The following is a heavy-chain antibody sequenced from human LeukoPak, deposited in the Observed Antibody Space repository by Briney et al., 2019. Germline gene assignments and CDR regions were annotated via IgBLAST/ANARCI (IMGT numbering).Heavy chain of an antibody. Sequence: PGGSLRLSCAASGFTFSSYAMHWVRQAPGKGLEWVAVTSFDGSEVFFADSVRGRFTISRDNSKDTVYLQMNSLRAEDTAVYYCARDRGAISGSFDYWGQGTLVTVSS. CDR1: GFTFSSYA. V-gene: IGHV3-30*14. D-gene: IGHD1-26*01. CDR2: TSFDGSEV. J-gene: IGHJ4*02. CDR3: ARDRGAISGSFDY.